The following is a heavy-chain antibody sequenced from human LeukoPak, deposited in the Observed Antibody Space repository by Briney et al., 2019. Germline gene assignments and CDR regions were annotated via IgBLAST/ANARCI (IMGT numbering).Heavy chain of an antibody. D-gene: IGHD5-18*01. CDR2: IKQDGSGK. Sequence: GGSLRLSCAASGFTFSSYWMSWVRQAPGKGLEWVANIKQDGSGKYYVDSVKGRFTISRDNAKNSLYLQMNSLRAEDTAVYYCSRLRGYSYGYADYWGQGTLLTVSS. CDR1: GFTFSSYW. J-gene: IGHJ4*02. CDR3: SRLRGYSYGYADY. V-gene: IGHV3-7*01.